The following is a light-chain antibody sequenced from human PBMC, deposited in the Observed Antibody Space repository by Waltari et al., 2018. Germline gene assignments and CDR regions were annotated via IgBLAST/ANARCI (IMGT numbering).Light chain of an antibody. Sequence: QSALTQPPSASGSPGQSVTISCTGTSSDVGGFEDVSWDQQHPGKVPRLMMYEVSNRPSGVPDRFSGSKSGNTASLTVSGLQVEDEADYYCSSFAGSSQMLFGGGTKLTVL. CDR3: SSFAGSSQML. J-gene: IGLJ2*01. CDR1: SSDVGGFED. V-gene: IGLV2-8*01. CDR2: EVS.